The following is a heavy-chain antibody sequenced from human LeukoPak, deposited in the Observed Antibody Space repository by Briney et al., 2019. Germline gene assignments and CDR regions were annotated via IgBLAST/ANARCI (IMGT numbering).Heavy chain of an antibody. CDR3: ARQSQNYDILTGYYGAYYFDR. J-gene: IGHJ4*02. D-gene: IGHD3-9*01. CDR1: GGSVSSTTYY. CDR2: INYSGST. Sequence: SETLSLTCTVSGGSVSSTTYYWSWIRQPPGKGLEWIASINYSGSTYYNPSLKSRVTISVDTSENQFSLKLSSVTAADTAVYYCARQSQNYDILTGYYGAYYFDRWGQGTLVTVSS. V-gene: IGHV4-39*01.